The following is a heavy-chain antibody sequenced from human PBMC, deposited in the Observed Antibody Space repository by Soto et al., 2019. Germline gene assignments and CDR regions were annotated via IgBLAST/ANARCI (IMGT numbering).Heavy chain of an antibody. CDR3: ARGHLAVAGRWLALDY. Sequence: GESLKISCKGSGYFFTSYCIGSVRQMHGKGLEWMGMIYPGDSDTRYSPSFRGQVTISADKSISTAYLQWSSLKASDTAKYYYARGHLAVAGRWLALDYLGQGALVTVSS. D-gene: IGHD6-19*01. CDR1: GYFFTSYC. V-gene: IGHV5-51*01. J-gene: IGHJ4*02. CDR2: IYPGDSDT.